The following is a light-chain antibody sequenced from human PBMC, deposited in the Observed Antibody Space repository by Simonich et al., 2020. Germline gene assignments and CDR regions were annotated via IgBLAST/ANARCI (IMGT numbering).Light chain of an antibody. CDR1: QSVLYSSNNKNY. CDR3: QQYYSTPPT. J-gene: IGKJ4*01. Sequence: DIVMTQSPDSLAVYLGERATINCKSSQSVLYSSNNKNYLAWYQQKPGQPPKLLIYWASTRGSGVPDRFSGSGSGTDFTLTISSLQAEDVAVYYCQQYYSTPPTFGGGTKVEIK. V-gene: IGKV4-1*01. CDR2: WAS.